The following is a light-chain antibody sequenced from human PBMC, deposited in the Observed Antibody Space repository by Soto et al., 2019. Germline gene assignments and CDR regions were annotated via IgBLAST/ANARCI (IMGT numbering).Light chain of an antibody. Sequence: EIVLTQSTATLSLSPGERATLSCRASQTVSSSLAWYQQKPGQAPRLLIYEASNKATGIPARFSGSGAGEDFTLTISSLEPEDFALYYCQQHINSPFTFGGGTKVDIK. J-gene: IGKJ4*01. CDR3: QQHINSPFT. CDR1: QTVSSS. CDR2: EAS. V-gene: IGKV3-11*01.